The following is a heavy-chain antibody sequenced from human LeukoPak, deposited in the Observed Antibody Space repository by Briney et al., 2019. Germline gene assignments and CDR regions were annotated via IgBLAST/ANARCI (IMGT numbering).Heavy chain of an antibody. V-gene: IGHV3-30*18. D-gene: IGHD3-22*01. CDR2: ISYDGSNK. J-gene: IGHJ4*02. Sequence: GGSLRLSCAASGFTFSSYGMHWVRQAPGKGLEWEAVISYDGSNKYYADSVKGRFTISRDNSKNTLYLQMNSLRAEDTAVYYCAKDGSSGYQDYWGQGTLVTVSS. CDR1: GFTFSSYG. CDR3: AKDGSSGYQDY.